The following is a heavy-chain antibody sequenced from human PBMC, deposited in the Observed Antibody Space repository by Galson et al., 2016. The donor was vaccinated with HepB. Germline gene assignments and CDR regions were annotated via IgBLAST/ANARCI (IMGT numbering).Heavy chain of an antibody. J-gene: IGHJ4*02. D-gene: IGHD1-1*01. Sequence: SLRLSCAASGLTFSNFWMTWVRQAPGKGLEWVANINQDGTEKHYLDSVRGRFTISRDNAKSSLFLQMNSLRAEDTAVYSCARAYQYTLDYWGQGTLVTVSS. CDR1: GLTFSNFW. V-gene: IGHV3-7*04. CDR3: ARAYQYTLDY. CDR2: INQDGTEK.